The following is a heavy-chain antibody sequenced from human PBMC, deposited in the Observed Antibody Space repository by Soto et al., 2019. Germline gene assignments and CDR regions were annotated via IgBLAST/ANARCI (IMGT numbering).Heavy chain of an antibody. D-gene: IGHD4-17*01. CDR1: GFTFSEYG. J-gene: IGHJ4*02. CDR2: INAGDGET. CDR3: ARVSNGDLGGY. V-gene: IGHV1-3*01. Sequence: VRLEQSGAEVKKPGASVRLSCKTSGFTFSEYGLHWVRQAPGQSFEWMGWINAGDGETKYSQVFQGRVTISSDTSTRPIYMDVTNLNLEDTAVYFCARVSNGDLGGYWGQGTLVTVSS.